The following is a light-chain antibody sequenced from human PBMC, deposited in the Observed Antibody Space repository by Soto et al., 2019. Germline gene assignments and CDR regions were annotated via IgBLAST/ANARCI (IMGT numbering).Light chain of an antibody. V-gene: IGKV1-5*01. J-gene: IGKJ1*01. CDR1: QCISSW. CDR2: DAS. Sequence: IQRTHAPSTLSASVLDRVTITGRASQCISSWLAWYQQKPGKAPKLLIYDASTLESGTPSRFSGRRSGTEFTLTISSLQPDDFATFYCQQYSTFTRTFGQGTKVDIK. CDR3: QQYSTFTRT.